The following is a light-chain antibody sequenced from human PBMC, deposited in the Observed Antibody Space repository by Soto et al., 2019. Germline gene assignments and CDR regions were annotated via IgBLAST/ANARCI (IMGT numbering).Light chain of an antibody. J-gene: IGKJ3*01. CDR3: QQANSFLFT. Sequence: DIQVSQSPSSVSASVGDRVTITCRASHSISSWLAWYQQKSGKAPKLLIYAASSLQSGVPSRFSGSGSGPDFTLTISSLQPEDFATYYCQQANSFLFTFGPGTKVDIK. V-gene: IGKV1-12*02. CDR1: HSISSW. CDR2: AAS.